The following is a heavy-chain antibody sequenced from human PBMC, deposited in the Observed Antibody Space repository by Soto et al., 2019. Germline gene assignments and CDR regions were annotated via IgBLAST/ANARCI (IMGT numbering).Heavy chain of an antibody. CDR3: ARSTPYYYDSSGQPYFDY. CDR2: IYYSGST. D-gene: IGHD3-22*01. V-gene: IGHV4-30-4*01. Sequence: KSSETLSLTCTVSGGSISSGDYYWSWIRQPPGKGLEWIGYIYYSGSTYYNPSLKSRVTISVGTSKNQFSLKLSSVTAADTAVYYCARSTPYYYDSSGQPYFDYWGQGTLVTVSS. CDR1: GGSISSGDYY. J-gene: IGHJ4*02.